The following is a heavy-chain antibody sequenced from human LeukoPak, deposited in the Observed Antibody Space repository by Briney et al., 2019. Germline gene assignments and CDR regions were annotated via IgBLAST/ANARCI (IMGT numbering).Heavy chain of an antibody. CDR1: GFTFSSYG. D-gene: IGHD2-2*02. CDR3: AKSPGYCSSTSCYRKDYFDY. Sequence: TGGSLRLSCAASGFTFSSYGMHWVRQAPGKGLEWVAFIRYDGSNKYYADSVKGRFTISRDNSKHTLYLQMNSLRAEDTAVYYCAKSPGYCSSTSCYRKDYFDYWGQGTLVTVSS. J-gene: IGHJ4*02. CDR2: IRYDGSNK. V-gene: IGHV3-30*02.